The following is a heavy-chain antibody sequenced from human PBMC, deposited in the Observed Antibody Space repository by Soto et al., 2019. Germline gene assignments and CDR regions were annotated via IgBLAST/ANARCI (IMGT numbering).Heavy chain of an antibody. D-gene: IGHD3-22*01. CDR2: INHSGRV. J-gene: IGHJ5*01. Sequence: RSLTCAVHGGSFSGHSWTWIRQSPGKGLEWIGDINHSGRVNYSPSLKSRVTISLDTSKIQFSLTLSAVTAADTASYYCSTRAYDTNGYYRFDPWGQGTLVTVSS. CDR1: GGSFSGHS. CDR3: STRAYDTNGYYRFDP. V-gene: IGHV4-34*01.